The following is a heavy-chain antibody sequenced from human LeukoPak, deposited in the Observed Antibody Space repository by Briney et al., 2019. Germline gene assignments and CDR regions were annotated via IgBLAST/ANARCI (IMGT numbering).Heavy chain of an antibody. J-gene: IGHJ3*02. CDR3: AKDLMTDYGSGWSRVFDI. CDR2: ISYDGSNK. CDR1: GLSVSSNF. Sequence: PGGSLRLSCAATGLSVSSNFMSWVRQAPGKGLEWVAVISYDGSNKYYADSVKGRFTISRDNSKNTLYLQMNSLRAEDTAVYYCAKDLMTDYGSGWSRVFDIWGQGTMVTVSS. D-gene: IGHD6-19*01. V-gene: IGHV3-30*18.